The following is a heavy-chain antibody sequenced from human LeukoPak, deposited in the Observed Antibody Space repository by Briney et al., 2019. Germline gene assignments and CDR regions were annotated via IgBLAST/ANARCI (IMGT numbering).Heavy chain of an antibody. D-gene: IGHD2-21*01. CDR1: GFTFSSYG. CDR2: TWFDGRNN. J-gene: IGHJ6*01. Sequence: PGGSLRLSCAAPGFTFSSYGMHWVPQAPGKGLEWVAVTWFDGRNNYYAASVKGRFTISRDDSKTTVYLLMNSLRAEDTAVYYCAREVAPLYFHYGMDVWGEGTTVTVSS. CDR3: AREVAPLYFHYGMDV. V-gene: IGHV3-33*01.